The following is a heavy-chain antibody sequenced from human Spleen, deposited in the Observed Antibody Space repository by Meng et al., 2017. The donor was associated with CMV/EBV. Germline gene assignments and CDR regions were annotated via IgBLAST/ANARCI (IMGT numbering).Heavy chain of an antibody. CDR2: IYWNDDK. CDR1: GFSLSRSGVG. V-gene: IGHV2-5*01. D-gene: IGHD3-3*01. CDR3: AHRLSGWSGYPS. Sequence: PFSGFSLSRSGVGVGWIRQPPGKALEWLALIYWNDDKRYSPSLKSRLTITKDTSKNQVVLTMTNMDPVDTATYYCAHRLSGWSGYPSWGRGTLVTVSS. J-gene: IGHJ5*02.